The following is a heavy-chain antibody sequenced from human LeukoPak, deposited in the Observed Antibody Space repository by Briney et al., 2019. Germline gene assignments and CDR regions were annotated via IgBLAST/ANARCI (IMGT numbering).Heavy chain of an antibody. V-gene: IGHV4-59*01. J-gene: IGHJ4*02. CDR3: ARGRYYDSSGYTLTFDH. D-gene: IGHD3-22*01. CDR1: DGSISSYY. CDR2: IYYSGST. Sequence: PSETLSLTCTVSDGSISSYYWSWIRQPPGKGLEWIGYIYYSGSTNYNPSLKSRVTISVDTSKNQFSLKLSSVTAADTAVYYCARGRYYDSSGYTLTFDHWGQGTLVTVSS.